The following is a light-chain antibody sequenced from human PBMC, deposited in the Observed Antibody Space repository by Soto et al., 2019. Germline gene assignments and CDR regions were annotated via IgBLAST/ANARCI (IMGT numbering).Light chain of an antibody. CDR1: QSVSSNY. V-gene: IGKV3-20*01. CDR3: QQYGRSPFT. CDR2: GAS. J-gene: IGKJ3*01. Sequence: EIVLTQSPGTLSLSPGERATLSCRASQSVSSNYLTWYQQKPGQAPRLLIYGASSRATGIPDRLSGSGSGTDFTLTISRLEPEDFAVYYCQQYGRSPFTFGPGTKVDIK.